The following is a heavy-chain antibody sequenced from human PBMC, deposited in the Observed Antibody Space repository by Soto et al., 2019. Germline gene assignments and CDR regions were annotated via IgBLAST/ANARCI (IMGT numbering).Heavy chain of an antibody. CDR2: MNPNSVNT. J-gene: IGHJ4*02. Sequence: QVQLVQSGAEVKKPGASVKVSCKASGYTFTSYDINWVRQATGQGRECMGWMNPNSVNTGYAQKVQGRVTRTKHTAISTAYMELSSLRSEDAAVYYCARGLPSITGTSDYWGQETLVTVSS. D-gene: IGHD1-20*01. V-gene: IGHV1-8*01. CDR3: ARGLPSITGTSDY. CDR1: GYTFTSYD.